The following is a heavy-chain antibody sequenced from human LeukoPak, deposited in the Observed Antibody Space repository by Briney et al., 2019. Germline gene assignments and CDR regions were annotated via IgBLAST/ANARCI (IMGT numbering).Heavy chain of an antibody. J-gene: IGHJ3*02. CDR3: ARDGGATDAFDI. Sequence: ASVNVSCKASGYTFTSYGINWVRQATGQGLEWMGWISAYNGNIKYAQKLQGRVTMTTDTSTSTAYMELRSLRSDDTAVYYCARDGGATDAFDIWGQGTMVTVSS. V-gene: IGHV1-18*01. CDR2: ISAYNGNI. D-gene: IGHD1-26*01. CDR1: GYTFTSYG.